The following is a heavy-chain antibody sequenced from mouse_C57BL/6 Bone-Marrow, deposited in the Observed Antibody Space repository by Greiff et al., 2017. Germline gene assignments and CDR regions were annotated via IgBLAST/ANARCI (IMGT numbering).Heavy chain of an antibody. CDR1: GYTFTDYN. CDR3: AREYYGSNFYWYIDV. CDR2: INPNNGGT. V-gene: IGHV1-18*01. D-gene: IGHD1-1*01. Sequence: EVQLQESGPELVKPGASVKIPCKASGYTFTDYNMDWVKQSHGKSLEWIGDINPNNGGTIYNQKCKGKATLTVDKYSSTAYMELSSLTSEDTAVYYCAREYYGSNFYWYIDVWGTGTTVTVSS. J-gene: IGHJ1*03.